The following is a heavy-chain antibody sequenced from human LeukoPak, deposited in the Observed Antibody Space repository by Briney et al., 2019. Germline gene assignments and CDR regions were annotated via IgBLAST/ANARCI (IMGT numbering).Heavy chain of an antibody. D-gene: IGHD3-9*01. CDR1: GGTFSNYA. CDR2: IIPIFGTG. CDR3: ARDHARGYYDILTGYLRRFGMDV. Sequence: GASVKVSCKASGGTFSNYAISWVRQAPGQGLEWMGGIIPIFGTGNYAQKFQGRVTITADESTSTAYMELSSLRSEDTAVYYCARDHARGYYDILTGYLRRFGMDVWGQGTTVTVSS. J-gene: IGHJ6*02. V-gene: IGHV1-69*13.